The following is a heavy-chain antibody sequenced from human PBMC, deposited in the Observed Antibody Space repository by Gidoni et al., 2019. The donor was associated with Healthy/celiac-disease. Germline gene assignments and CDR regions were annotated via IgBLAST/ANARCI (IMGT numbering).Heavy chain of an antibody. V-gene: IGHV3-7*03. J-gene: IGHJ6*02. D-gene: IGHD3-22*01. CDR1: GFTFRSYW. CDR3: ARRATTMIVPYYYYGMDV. Sequence: EVQLVESGGGLFQPGGSLRLSCAPSGFTFRSYWLSWVRQAPGKGLEWVANIKQDGSEKYYVDSVKGRFTISRDNAKNSLYLQMNSLRAEDTAVYYCARRATTMIVPYYYYGMDVWGQGTTVTVSS. CDR2: IKQDGSEK.